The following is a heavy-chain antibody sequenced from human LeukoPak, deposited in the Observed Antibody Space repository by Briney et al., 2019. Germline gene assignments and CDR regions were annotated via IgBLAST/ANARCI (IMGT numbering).Heavy chain of an antibody. CDR1: GFSFSSYS. J-gene: IGHJ4*02. CDR2: ISSGSTTI. D-gene: IGHD6-13*01. CDR3: ARDPPGIAASVSGG. Sequence: GGSLRLSCAASGFSFSSYSLNWVRQAPGKGLEWVSYISSGSTTIDYADSVKGRFTISRDNAKSSVYLQMNSLRAEDTAVYYCARDPPGIAASVSGGWGQGILVTVSS. V-gene: IGHV3-48*01.